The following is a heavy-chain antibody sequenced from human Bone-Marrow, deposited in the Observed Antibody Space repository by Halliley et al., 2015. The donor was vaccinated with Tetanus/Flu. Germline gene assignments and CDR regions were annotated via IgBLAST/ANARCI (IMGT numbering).Heavy chain of an antibody. Sequence: KPGEGEIYYVGFLGGRFTVSRDNAKNSLYLQMDSLTVEDTAVYYCARGTTWTQLWSETFYFDTWGQGTLVTVSS. CDR2: KPGEGEI. J-gene: IGHJ4*02. D-gene: IGHD5-18*01. CDR3: ARGTTWTQLWSETFYFDT. V-gene: IGHV3-7*03.